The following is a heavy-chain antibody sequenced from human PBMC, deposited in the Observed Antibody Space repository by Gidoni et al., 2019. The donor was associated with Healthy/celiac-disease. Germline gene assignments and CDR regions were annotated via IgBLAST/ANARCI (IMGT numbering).Heavy chain of an antibody. CDR3: AGRSGYYANNWFDP. J-gene: IGHJ5*02. D-gene: IGHD3-3*01. Sequence: QLQLQESGPGMVKPSETLSLTCSVSGGSISSSSYYWGWFRQPPGNGLEWIWSIYYSGSTYYNPSLKSRVTISVDTSKNQFSLKLSSVTAADTTVYYCAGRSGYYANNWFDPWGQGTLVTVSS. CDR2: IYYSGST. CDR1: GGSISSSSYY. V-gene: IGHV4-39*01.